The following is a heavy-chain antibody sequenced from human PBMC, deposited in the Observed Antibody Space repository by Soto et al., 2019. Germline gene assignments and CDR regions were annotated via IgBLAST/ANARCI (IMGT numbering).Heavy chain of an antibody. CDR1: GYTFTSYA. J-gene: IGHJ3*02. CDR3: AREPLFYCTNGVCDAFDI. CDR2: INAGNGNT. Sequence: AASVKVSCKASGYTFTSYAMHWVRQAPGQRLEWMGWINAGNGNTKYSQKFQGRVTITRDTSASTAYMELSSLRSEDTAVYYCAREPLFYCTNGVCDAFDIWGQGTMVTVSS. D-gene: IGHD2-8*01. V-gene: IGHV1-3*01.